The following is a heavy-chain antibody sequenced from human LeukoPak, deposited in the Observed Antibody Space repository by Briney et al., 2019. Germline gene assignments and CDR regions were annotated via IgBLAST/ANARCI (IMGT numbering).Heavy chain of an antibody. V-gene: IGHV5-51*01. Sequence: GESLKISCQDSGYNFTSYWIGWVRQMPGKGLEWMGIIYPGDSDTIYNPSFQGQVTISADKSTSTAYLQWTSLKASDTAMYYCARQALWYGGQLDYWGQGTLVTVSS. D-gene: IGHD1-26*01. CDR1: GYNFTSYW. CDR3: ARQALWYGGQLDY. J-gene: IGHJ4*02. CDR2: IYPGDSDT.